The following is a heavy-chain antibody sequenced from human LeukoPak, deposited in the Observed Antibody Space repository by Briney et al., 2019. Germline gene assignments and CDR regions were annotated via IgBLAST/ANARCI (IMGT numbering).Heavy chain of an antibody. CDR3: ARGAASDAFDI. V-gene: IGHV4-4*07. D-gene: IGHD3-16*01. CDR2: IYTSGST. CDR1: GGSISSDY. Sequence: SETLSLTCTVSGGSISSDYWSGIRQPARKGREGIGRIYTSGSTNYNPSLKSRVTMSVDTSKNQFSLKLSSVTAADTAVYYCARGAASDAFDIWGQGTMVTVSS. J-gene: IGHJ3*02.